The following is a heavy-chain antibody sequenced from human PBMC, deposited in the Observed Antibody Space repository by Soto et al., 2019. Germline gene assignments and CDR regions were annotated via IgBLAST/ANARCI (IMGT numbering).Heavy chain of an antibody. D-gene: IGHD1-1*01. CDR2: IYSNGRT. CDR1: GCSISSYY. J-gene: IGHJ4*02. V-gene: IGHV4-59*01. CDR3: TSGVNWNDVSDY. Sequence: XETLSLTCTVSGCSISSYYWTWIRQPPGKGLEWIGYIYSNGRTNYNPSLKSRVTISVDTSKNQFSLKLRSVTAADTAVYYCTSGVNWNDVSDYWGQGTLVTVSS.